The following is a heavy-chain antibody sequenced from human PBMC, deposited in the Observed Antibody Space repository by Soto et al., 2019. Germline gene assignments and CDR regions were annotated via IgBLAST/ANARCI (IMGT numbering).Heavy chain of an antibody. V-gene: IGHV4-59*08. CDR3: ARHPHYWVCMDV. J-gene: IGHJ6*02. CDR1: GGSISSYY. D-gene: IGHD2-15*01. Sequence: QVQLQESGPGQVKPSETLSLTCTVSGGSISSYYWSWFRQPPGRGLEWIGYIYYSGSTSYSPSLKSRVTISVDTSKNQISLMLSSLTAADTAMYSCARHPHYWVCMDVWGQGTTVTVS. CDR2: IYYSGST.